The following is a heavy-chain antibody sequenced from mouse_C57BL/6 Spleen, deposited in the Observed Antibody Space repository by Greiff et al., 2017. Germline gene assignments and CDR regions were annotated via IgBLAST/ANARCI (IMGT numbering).Heavy chain of an antibody. V-gene: IGHV1-50*01. D-gene: IGHD1-1*01. Sequence: QVQLQQPGAELVKPGASVKLSCKASGYTFTSYWMQWVKQRPGQGLEWIGEIDPSDSYTNYNQKFKGQATLTVDTSSSTAYLQLSSLTSEDSAVYYCARSSGSSYPTEYCDVWGTGTTVTVSS. CDR1: GYTFTSYW. CDR3: ARSSGSSYPTEYCDV. J-gene: IGHJ1*03. CDR2: IDPSDSYT.